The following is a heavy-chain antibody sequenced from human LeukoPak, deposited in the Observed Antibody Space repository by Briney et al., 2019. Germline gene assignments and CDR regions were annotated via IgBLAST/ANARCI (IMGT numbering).Heavy chain of an antibody. CDR3: TRENRPFCPFAY. V-gene: IGHV4-4*02. Sequence: AETLSLTCGVSGGSIDITNYWSWVRQAPGKGLEWIGEISHSGTTNYNPSLRSRVTMFLDRANNQFSLSLTSVTAADSAVYYCTRENRPFCPFAYWGQGVLVTVSS. D-gene: IGHD2/OR15-2a*01. CDR2: ISHSGTT. CDR1: GGSIDITNY. J-gene: IGHJ4*02.